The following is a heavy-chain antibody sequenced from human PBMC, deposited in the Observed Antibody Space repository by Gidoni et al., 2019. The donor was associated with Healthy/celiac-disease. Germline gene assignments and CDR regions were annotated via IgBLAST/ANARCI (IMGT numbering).Heavy chain of an antibody. V-gene: IGHV4-34*01. CDR2: IKHSGST. J-gene: IGHJ4*02. D-gene: IGHD2-15*01. CDR3: ARVGRGCSGGSCYPSLPLFDY. Sequence: VQLQQWGAGLLNPSPTLSLTRAVYVASFRGYFCIWICQPPGKGLEWIGEIKHSGSTNYNPSLKSRVTISVDTSKNQFSLKLSSVTAADTAVYYCARVGRGCSGGSCYPSLPLFDYWGQGTLVTVSS. CDR1: VASFRGYF.